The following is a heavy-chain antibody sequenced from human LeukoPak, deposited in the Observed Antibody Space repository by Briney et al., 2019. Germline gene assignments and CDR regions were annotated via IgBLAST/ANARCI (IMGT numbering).Heavy chain of an antibody. J-gene: IGHJ6*03. D-gene: IGHD4-17*01. CDR3: ARDLGKGTVTTHRYYYYYMDV. CDR1: GYTFTGYY. V-gene: IGHV1-2*02. Sequence: ASVKVSCKASGYTFTGYYMHWVRQAPGQGLEWMGWINPNSGGTNYAQKFQGRVTITADESTSTAYMELSSLRSEDTAVYYCARDLGKGTVTTHRYYYYYMDVWGKGTTVTISS. CDR2: INPNSGGT.